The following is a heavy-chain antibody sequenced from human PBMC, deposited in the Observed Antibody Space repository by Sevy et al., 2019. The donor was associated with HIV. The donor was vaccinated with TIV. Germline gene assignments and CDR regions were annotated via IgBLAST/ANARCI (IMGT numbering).Heavy chain of an antibody. Sequence: SETLSLTCTVSGGSFGSSSYYWNWIRQPAGKGLEWIGRIYTSGTTNYNPSLMSRVTMSVDTSKNQFSLKLSSVPAADTAVYYCAGRIAVAAFDYWGQGNLVTVSS. CDR3: AGRIAVAAFDY. CDR1: GGSFGSSSYY. CDR2: IYTSGTT. J-gene: IGHJ4*02. D-gene: IGHD6-19*01. V-gene: IGHV4-61*02.